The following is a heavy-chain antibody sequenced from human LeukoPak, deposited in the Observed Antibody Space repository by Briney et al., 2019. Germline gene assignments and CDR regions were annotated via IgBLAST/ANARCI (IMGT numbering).Heavy chain of an antibody. V-gene: IGHV4-59*12. J-gene: IGHJ4*02. CDR2: IYYSGST. CDR3: ARGPGSTSHSVVVTAIKPFDY. D-gene: IGHD2-21*02. Sequence: SETLSLTCTVSGGSMKSYYWNWIRQPPGKGLEWIGYIYYSGSTNYNPSLKSRVTISVDTSKNQFSLKLSSVTAADTAVYYCARGPGSTSHSVVVTAIKPFDYWGQGTLVTVSS. CDR1: GGSMKSYY.